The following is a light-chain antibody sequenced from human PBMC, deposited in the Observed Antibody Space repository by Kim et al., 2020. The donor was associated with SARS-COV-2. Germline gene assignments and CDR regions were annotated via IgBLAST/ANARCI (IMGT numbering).Light chain of an antibody. J-gene: IGKJ2*01. CDR3: QQYGSSPYT. V-gene: IGKV3-20*01. CDR1: QSVSSSS. CDR2: GAS. Sequence: LSPGERATLSCRASQSVSSSSLAWYQQKPGQAPRLLIYGASSRATGIADRFSGSGSGTDFTLIISRLEPEDFAVYYCQQYGSSPYTFGQGTKLEI.